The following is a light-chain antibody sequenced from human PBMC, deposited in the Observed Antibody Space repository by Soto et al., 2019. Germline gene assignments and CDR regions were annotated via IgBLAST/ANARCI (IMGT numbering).Light chain of an antibody. Sequence: QSVLTQPPSTSGTPGQRVTISCSGTTSNIESNTVNWYQQLPGTAPKLLIYNNIQRPSGVPDRLSGSKSGASASLAISGLQSEDEALYYCAAWDDSLMGLVFGGGTKLTVL. CDR3: AAWDDSLMGLV. V-gene: IGLV1-44*01. J-gene: IGLJ3*02. CDR1: TSNIESNT. CDR2: NNI.